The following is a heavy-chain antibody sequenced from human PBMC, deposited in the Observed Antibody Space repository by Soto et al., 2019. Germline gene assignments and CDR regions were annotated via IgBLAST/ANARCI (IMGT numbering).Heavy chain of an antibody. CDR1: GYTFTSYG. J-gene: IGHJ4*02. CDR2: ISAYNGNT. CDR3: ARVAKGYSYGYELDY. Sequence: QVQLVQSGAEVKKPGASVKVSCKASGYTFTSYGISWVRQAPGQGLEWMGWISAYNGNTNDAQKLQGRVTMTTDTSTRTAYMERRSLRSDDTALYYRARVAKGYSYGYELDYWGQGTLVTVSS. V-gene: IGHV1-18*01. D-gene: IGHD5-18*01.